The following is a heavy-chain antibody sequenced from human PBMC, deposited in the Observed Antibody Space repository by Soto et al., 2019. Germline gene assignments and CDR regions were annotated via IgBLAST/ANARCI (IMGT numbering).Heavy chain of an antibody. CDR2: IYYSGST. J-gene: IGHJ4*02. D-gene: IGHD6-6*01. CDR1: GGSISSSSYY. CDR3: VSFVVEIADRPTVYY. V-gene: IGHV4-39*01. Sequence: SETLSLTCTVSGGSISSSSYYWGWIRQPPGKGLEWIGSIYYSGSTYYNPSLKSRVTISVDTSKNQFSLKLSSVTAADTAVYYCVSFVVEIADRPTVYYWGQGTLVTVSS.